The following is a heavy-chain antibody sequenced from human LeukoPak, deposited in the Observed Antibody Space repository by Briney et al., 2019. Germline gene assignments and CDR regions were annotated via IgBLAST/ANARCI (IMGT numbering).Heavy chain of an antibody. V-gene: IGHV3-9*01. J-gene: IGHJ4*02. CDR1: GFTFDDYA. CDR2: ISWNSGSI. Sequence: SLRLSCAASGFTFDDYAMHCVRQAPGKGLEWVSGISWNSGSIGYADSVKGRFTISRDNAKNSLYLQMNSLRAEDTALYYCAKDRLEQGPYYFDYWGQGTLVTVSS. CDR3: AKDRLEQGPYYFDY.